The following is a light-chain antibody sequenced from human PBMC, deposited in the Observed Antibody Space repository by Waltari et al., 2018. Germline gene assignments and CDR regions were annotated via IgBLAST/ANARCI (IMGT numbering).Light chain of an antibody. CDR2: GSS. V-gene: IGKV3-20*01. J-gene: IGKJ2*01. Sequence: IVLTQSPGTLSLSPGERATLSCRASPSISSIYLAWYQQKPGQAPRLLIDGSSSRATGIPDRVSGSGSGTDFTLTISRLEPEDFAVYYCQRYGDSPKYTFGQGTKLEIK. CDR3: QRYGDSPKYT. CDR1: PSISSIY.